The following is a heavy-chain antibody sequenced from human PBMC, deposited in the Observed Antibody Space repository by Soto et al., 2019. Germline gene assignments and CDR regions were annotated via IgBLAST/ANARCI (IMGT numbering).Heavy chain of an antibody. D-gene: IGHD1-1*01. Sequence: PGGSVRLSCAASGFTFSSYAMSWVRQGPGKGLEWVSTISGSGGSTYYADSVKGRFTISRDNSKNTLYLQMNTLSADDTAVYYGAKYRKTDNRPFDNWGQGTLVTVSS. CDR1: GFTFSSYA. V-gene: IGHV3-23*01. CDR3: AKYRKTDNRPFDN. CDR2: ISGSGGST. J-gene: IGHJ4*02.